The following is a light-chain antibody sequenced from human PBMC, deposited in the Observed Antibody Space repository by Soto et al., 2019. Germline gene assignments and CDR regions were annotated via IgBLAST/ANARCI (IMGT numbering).Light chain of an antibody. CDR2: GAS. CDR1: QSVSRN. J-gene: IGKJ1*01. Sequence: EKGIRQSPATMSVSPGERGTLSCRASQSVSRNLAWYQQKPGQAPRLLIYGASTRATGIPARFSGSGSGTEFTLTISSLQSEDFAVYYCQQYNNWWTFGQGTKVEIK. CDR3: QQYNNWWT. V-gene: IGKV3-15*01.